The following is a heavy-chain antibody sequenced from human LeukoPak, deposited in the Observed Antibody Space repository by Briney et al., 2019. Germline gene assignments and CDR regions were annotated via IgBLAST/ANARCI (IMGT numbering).Heavy chain of an antibody. CDR3: ARRNLQGELDY. CDR1: GDSISSYY. CDR2: MSFSGST. V-gene: IGHV4-59*01. J-gene: IGHJ4*02. Sequence: PSETLSLTCTVSGDSISSYYWSWIRQPPGKGLEWIGYMSFSGSTNYNASLKSRVTMSVDIPKNHFSLKLRSVTAGDTAVYYCARRNLQGELDYWGQGALVTVSS. D-gene: IGHD1-14*01.